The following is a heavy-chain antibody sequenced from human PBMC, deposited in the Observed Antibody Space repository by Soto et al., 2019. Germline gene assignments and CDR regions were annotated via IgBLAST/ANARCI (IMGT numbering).Heavy chain of an antibody. V-gene: IGHV1-69*13. CDR2: IIPIFGTA. J-gene: IGHJ5*02. CDR3: NGRVISSRNNWFDP. Sequence: EASVKVSCKASGGTFSSYAISWVRQAPGQGLEWMGGIIPIFGTANYAQKFQGRVTITADESTSTAYMELSSLRSEDTAVYYCNGRVISSRNNWFDPWGQGTLVTVSS. D-gene: IGHD6-6*01. CDR1: GGTFSSYA.